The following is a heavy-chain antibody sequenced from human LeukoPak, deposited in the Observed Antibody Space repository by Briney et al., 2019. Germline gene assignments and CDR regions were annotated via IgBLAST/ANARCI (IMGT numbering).Heavy chain of an antibody. Sequence: PSETLSLTCTVSGGSISSYYWSWIRQPPGKGLEWIGYIYYSGSTNYNPSLKSRVTISVDTSKNQFSLKLSSVTAADTAVYYCARDKGIAAAGTAAMVYYGMDVWGQGTTVTVSS. D-gene: IGHD6-13*01. CDR2: IYYSGST. CDR1: GGSISSYY. J-gene: IGHJ6*02. CDR3: ARDKGIAAAGTAAMVYYGMDV. V-gene: IGHV4-59*01.